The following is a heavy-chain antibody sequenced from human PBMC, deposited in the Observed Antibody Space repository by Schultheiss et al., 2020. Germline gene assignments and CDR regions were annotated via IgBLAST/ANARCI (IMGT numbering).Heavy chain of an antibody. J-gene: IGHJ4*02. CDR1: GYTFTSYY. CDR2: INPSGGST. D-gene: IGHD1-26*01. CDR3: AIRGGIIVGATIRYFDY. Sequence: ASVKVSCKASGYTFTSYYMHWVRQAPGQGLEWMGIINPSGGSTSYAQKFQGRVTMTRDTSTSTVYMELSSLRSEDTAVYYCAIRGGIIVGATIRYFDYWGQGTLVTVSS. V-gene: IGHV1-46*01.